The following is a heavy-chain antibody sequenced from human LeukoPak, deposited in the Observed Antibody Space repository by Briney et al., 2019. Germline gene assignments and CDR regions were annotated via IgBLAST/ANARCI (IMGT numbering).Heavy chain of an antibody. CDR3: AKDGKGYSGYDYRDWFDP. CDR1: GFTFSSYA. D-gene: IGHD5-12*01. CDR2: ISGSGGST. Sequence: PGASLRLSCAASGFTFSSYAMSWVRQAPGKGLEWVSAISGSGGSTYYADSVKGRFTISRDNSKNTLYLQMNSLRAEDTAVYYCAKDGKGYSGYDYRDWFDPWGQGTLVTGSS. V-gene: IGHV3-23*01. J-gene: IGHJ5*02.